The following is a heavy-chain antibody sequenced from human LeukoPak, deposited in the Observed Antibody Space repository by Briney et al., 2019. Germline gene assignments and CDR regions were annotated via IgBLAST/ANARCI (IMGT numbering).Heavy chain of an antibody. CDR2: ISGNGANT. D-gene: IGHD3-22*01. CDR3: AKTNGYYDY. CDR1: GFTFSNYG. Sequence: GGSMRLACAASGFTFSNYGMSWDRQAPGKGLEWVSGISGNGANTYYADSVKGRSSISRDNSKNTLYLQMDSLRAEDTAVYHCAKTNGYYDYWGRGTLVTVSS. J-gene: IGHJ4*02. V-gene: IGHV3-23*01.